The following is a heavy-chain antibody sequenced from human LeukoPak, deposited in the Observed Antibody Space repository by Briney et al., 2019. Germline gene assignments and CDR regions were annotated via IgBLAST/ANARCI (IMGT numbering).Heavy chain of an antibody. J-gene: IGHJ6*03. CDR3: ASKRYCSGGSCYARLLANYYYYYMDV. CDR2: IIPIFGTA. CDR1: GGTFSSYA. V-gene: IGHV1-69*06. D-gene: IGHD2-15*01. Sequence: SVKVSCKASGGTFSSYAISWVRQAPGQGLEWMGGIIPIFGTANYAQKFQGRVTITADKSTSTAYMELSSLRSEDTAVYYCASKRYCSGGSCYARLLANYYYYYMDVWGKGTTVTVSS.